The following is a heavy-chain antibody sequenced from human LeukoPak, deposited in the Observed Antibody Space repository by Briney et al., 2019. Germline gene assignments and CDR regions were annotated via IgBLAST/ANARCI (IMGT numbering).Heavy chain of an antibody. J-gene: IGHJ4*02. CDR3: VREGNELLSKNFDY. CDR2: INPHSGGT. D-gene: IGHD2-21*02. Sequence: GASVKVSCKASGCTFSGHYIHWVRQAPGQGLEWMGYINPHSGGTSSPQKFQGRVTMTTDTSISAVYMELSSLTSDDTAMYYCVREGNELLSKNFDYWGQGALVTVSS. V-gene: IGHV1-2*02. CDR1: GCTFSGHY.